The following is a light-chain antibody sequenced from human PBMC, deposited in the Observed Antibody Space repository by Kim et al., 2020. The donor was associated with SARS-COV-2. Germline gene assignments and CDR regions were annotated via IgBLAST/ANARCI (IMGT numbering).Light chain of an antibody. CDR1: QGIRTY. Sequence: DIQMTQSPSSLSASVGDRVTITCRASQGIRTYLAWYQQKPGKVPKLLIHSASTLQSGVPSRFTGSGSGTDFTLTISSLQPEDVATYYCQKYDSAPWTFGQGTKVDIK. CDR2: SAS. J-gene: IGKJ1*01. V-gene: IGKV1-27*01. CDR3: QKYDSAPWT.